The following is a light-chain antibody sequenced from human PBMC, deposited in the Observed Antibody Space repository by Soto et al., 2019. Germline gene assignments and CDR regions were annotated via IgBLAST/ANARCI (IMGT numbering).Light chain of an antibody. CDR2: AAS. J-gene: IGKJ1*01. Sequence: DIQMTQSPSSLSASVGDRVTITCRASQSISTYLNWYQQKAGLAPKLLIYAASSLQSGVPSRFSGSGSGTEFTLTISSLQPDDFATYYCQQYNSYSWKLGQGAKVDSK. CDR3: QQYNSYSWK. V-gene: IGKV1-39*01. CDR1: QSISTY.